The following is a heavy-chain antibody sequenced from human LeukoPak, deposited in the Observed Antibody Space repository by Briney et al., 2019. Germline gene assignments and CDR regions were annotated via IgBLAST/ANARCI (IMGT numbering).Heavy chain of an antibody. V-gene: IGHV3-21*01. CDR2: ISSSSSYV. CDR3: AREWDIVVVPAAISGMDV. Sequence: GGSLRLSCAASGFTFSSYSMNWVRQAPGKGLEWVSSISSSSSYVYYADSVKGRFTISRDNAKNSLYLQMNSLRAEDTAVYYCAREWDIVVVPAAISGMDVWGQGTTVTVSS. CDR1: GFTFSSYS. D-gene: IGHD2-2*02. J-gene: IGHJ6*02.